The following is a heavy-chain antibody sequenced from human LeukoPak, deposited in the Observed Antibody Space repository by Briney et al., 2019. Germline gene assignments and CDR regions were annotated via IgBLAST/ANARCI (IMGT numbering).Heavy chain of an antibody. CDR2: INHSGST. CDR1: GGSFSGYY. CDR3: ARRGYSYGYVGSNWFDP. J-gene: IGHJ5*02. Sequence: PSETLSLTCAVYGGSFSGYYWSWIRQPPGKGLEWIGEINHSGSTNYNPSLKSRVTLSVDTSRNQFSLKLSSVTAADTAVYYCARRGYSYGYVGSNWFDPWGQGTLVTVSS. D-gene: IGHD5-18*01. V-gene: IGHV4-34*01.